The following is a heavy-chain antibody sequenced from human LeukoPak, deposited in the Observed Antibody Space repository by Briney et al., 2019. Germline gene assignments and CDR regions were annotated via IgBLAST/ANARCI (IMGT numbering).Heavy chain of an antibody. CDR3: ARIAGDYVRAVGYFDL. D-gene: IGHD4-17*01. V-gene: IGHV1-69*13. CDR1: AGTVSSYA. CDR2: IIPIFGTA. J-gene: IGHJ2*01. Sequence: ASVKVSCKASAGTVSSYAISWVRQAPRQGLEWMGGIIPIFGTAKYAQKFQGRVTITADESTSTAYMELSSLRSEDTAVYYWARIAGDYVRAVGYFDLWGRGTLVTVSS.